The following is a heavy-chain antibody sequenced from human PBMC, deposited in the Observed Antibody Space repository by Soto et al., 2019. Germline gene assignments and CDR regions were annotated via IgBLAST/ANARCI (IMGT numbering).Heavy chain of an antibody. V-gene: IGHV1-8*01. D-gene: IGHD4-4*01. Sequence: QVQLVQSGAEVKKPGASVKVSCKASGYTFTSYDINWVRQATGQGLEWMGWMNPNSGNTGYAQKFQGRVTMTXXTXKXXAYMELSSLRSEDTAVYYCARRNNDYSNYVGYSDYWGQGTLVTVSS. J-gene: IGHJ4*02. CDR2: MNPNSGNT. CDR3: ARRNNDYSNYVGYSDY. CDR1: GYTFTSYD.